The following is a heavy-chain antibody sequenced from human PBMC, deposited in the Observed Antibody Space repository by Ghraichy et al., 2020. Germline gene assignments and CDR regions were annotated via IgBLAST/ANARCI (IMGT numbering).Heavy chain of an antibody. CDR2: IYHTGST. Sequence: SETLSLTCAVSGASITSNNWWSWVRQPPGKGLEWLGQIYHTGSTNYKPSLKSRVAISLDKSKNLFSLSLNSVTATDTAVYYCARAVGFSGTFPIDLWGQGALVTVSS. J-gene: IGHJ4*02. V-gene: IGHV4-4*02. D-gene: IGHD1-26*01. CDR1: GASITSNNW. CDR3: ARAVGFSGTFPIDL.